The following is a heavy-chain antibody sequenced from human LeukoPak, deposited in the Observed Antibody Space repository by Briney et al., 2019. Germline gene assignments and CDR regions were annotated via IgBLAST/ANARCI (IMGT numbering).Heavy chain of an antibody. D-gene: IGHD5-12*01. CDR1: GGSFSGYY. Sequence: KPSETLSLTCAVYGGSFSGYYWSWIRQPPGKGLEWIGEINHSGSTNYNPSLKSRVTISVDTSKNQFSLKLSSVTAADTAVYYCASLGGWLRSVWGKGTTVTVSS. CDR2: INHSGST. CDR3: ASLGGWLRSV. J-gene: IGHJ6*04. V-gene: IGHV4-34*01.